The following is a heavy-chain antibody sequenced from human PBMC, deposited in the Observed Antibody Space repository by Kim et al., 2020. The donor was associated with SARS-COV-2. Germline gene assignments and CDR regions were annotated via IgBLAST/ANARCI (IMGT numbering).Heavy chain of an antibody. J-gene: IGHJ6*02. CDR2: ISYDGSNK. Sequence: GGSLRLSCAASGLTFSSYGMHWVRQAPGKGLEWVAVISYDGSNKYYADSVKGRFTISRDNSKNTLYLQMNSLRAEDTAVYYCAKDLDSYGGDYYYYGMDVWGQGTTVTVSS. V-gene: IGHV3-30*18. CDR1: GLTFSSYG. CDR3: AKDLDSYGGDYYYYGMDV. D-gene: IGHD5-18*01.